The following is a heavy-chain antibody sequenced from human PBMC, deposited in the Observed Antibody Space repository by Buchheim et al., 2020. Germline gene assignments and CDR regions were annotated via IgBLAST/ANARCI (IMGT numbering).Heavy chain of an antibody. J-gene: IGHJ4*02. CDR2: IYYTGSS. V-gene: IGHV4-59*02. D-gene: IGHD3-3*01. Sequence: QVQLQQSGPGLVKPSETLSLTCTVSGGSVSGYYWSWLRQPPGKGLEWIGFIYYTGSSHYSPSLKSRVSFSVDTSKNQLSLGLTSVTAADTAVYYCARDESYYDFRTGDHRPQYFFDNWGQGTL. CDR1: GGSVSGYY. CDR3: ARDESYYDFRTGDHRPQYFFDN.